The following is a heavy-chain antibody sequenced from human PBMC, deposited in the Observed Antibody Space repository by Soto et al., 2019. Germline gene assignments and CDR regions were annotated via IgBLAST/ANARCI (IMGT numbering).Heavy chain of an antibody. V-gene: IGHV1-18*01. CDR1: GYTFTSYG. CDR2: ISAYNGNT. D-gene: IGHD4-17*01. CDR3: ARDGITNDYGDYEEFDY. Sequence: QVQLVQSGAEVKKPGASVKVPCKASGYTFTSYGISWVRQAPGQGLEWMGWISAYNGNTNYAQKLQGRVTMTTDTSTSTAYMELRSLRSDDTAVYYCARDGITNDYGDYEEFDYWGQGTLVTVSS. J-gene: IGHJ4*02.